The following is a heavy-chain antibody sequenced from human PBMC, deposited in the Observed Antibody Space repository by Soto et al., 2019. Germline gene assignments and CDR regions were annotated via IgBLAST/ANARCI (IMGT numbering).Heavy chain of an antibody. V-gene: IGHV3-23*01. Sequence: EVQVLESGGGLVQPGGSLRLSCAASGFTFSNYAMNWVRQAPGKGLEYVSTISGTGHSTSYADSVKGRFTISRDNSKNTVYLQMNSLRADDTAVCYCAKNVTTALDYWGQGTLVTVSS. CDR1: GFTFSNYA. CDR3: AKNVTTALDY. CDR2: ISGTGHST. D-gene: IGHD4-17*01. J-gene: IGHJ4*02.